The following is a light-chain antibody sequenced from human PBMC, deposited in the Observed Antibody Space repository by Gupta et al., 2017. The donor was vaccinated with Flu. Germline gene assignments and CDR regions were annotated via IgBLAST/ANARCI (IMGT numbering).Light chain of an antibody. CDR2: DAS. V-gene: IGKV1-33*01. J-gene: IGKJ3*01. CDR3: QQYGNFFA. CDR1: QDTNIY. Sequence: DIQMTQSPSSLSASVGDRVTITCQATQDTNIYLNWYQQRPGKAPRLLVSDASKLEAGVPTRFSGNGSGRNFSLTISSLQPEDFATYHCQQYGNFFAFGHGTKVEIK.